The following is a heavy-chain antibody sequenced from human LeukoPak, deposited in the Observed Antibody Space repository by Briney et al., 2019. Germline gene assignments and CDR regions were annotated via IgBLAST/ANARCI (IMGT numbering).Heavy chain of an antibody. V-gene: IGHV4-34*01. Sequence: SETLSLTCAVYGGSFSGYYWSRIRQPPGKGLEWIGEINHSGSTNYNPSLKSRVTISVDTSKNQFSLELSSVTAADTAVYYCARGGRWLQLGAFDIWGQGTMVTVSS. CDR2: INHSGST. CDR1: GGSFSGYY. J-gene: IGHJ3*02. D-gene: IGHD5-24*01. CDR3: ARGGRWLQLGAFDI.